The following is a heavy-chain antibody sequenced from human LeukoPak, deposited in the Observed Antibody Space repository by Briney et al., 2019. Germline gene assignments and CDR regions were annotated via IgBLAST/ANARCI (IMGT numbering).Heavy chain of an antibody. D-gene: IGHD6-13*01. CDR2: ISSNGGST. J-gene: IGHJ5*02. CDR3: ASDGAADNWFDP. CDR1: GFTFSSYA. Sequence: GGSLRLSCAASGFTFSSYAMHWVRQAPGKGLEYVSAISSNGGSTYYANSVKGRFTISRDNAKNTLYLQMNSLRAEDTAVYYCASDGAADNWFDPWGQGTLVTVSS. V-gene: IGHV3-64*01.